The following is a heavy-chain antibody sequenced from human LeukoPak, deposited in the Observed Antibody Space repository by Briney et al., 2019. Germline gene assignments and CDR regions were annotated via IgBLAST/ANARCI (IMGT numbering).Heavy chain of an antibody. J-gene: IGHJ6*04. CDR3: ARDGYCSSTSCYAFRYYYYGMDV. CDR1: GYTFTSYG. CDR2: ISAYNGNT. V-gene: IGHV1-18*04. D-gene: IGHD2-2*03. Sequence: ASVKVSCKASGYTFTSYGISWVRQAPGQGLEWMGWISAYNGNTNYAQKLQGRVTMTTDTSTSTAYMELRSLRSDDTAVYYCARDGYCSSTSCYAFRYYYYGMDVWGKGTTVTVSS.